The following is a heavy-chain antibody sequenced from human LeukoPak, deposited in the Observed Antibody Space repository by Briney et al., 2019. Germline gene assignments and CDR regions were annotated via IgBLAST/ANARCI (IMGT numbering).Heavy chain of an antibody. J-gene: IGHJ3*02. CDR2: ISYDGSNK. Sequence: GGSLRLSCAASGFTFSSYGMHWVRQTPGMGLEWVAVISYDGSNKYYADSVKGRFTISRDNSKNTLYLQMNSPRAEDTAVYYCAKDDFGDYGDAFEIWGQGTMVTVSS. CDR3: AKDDFGDYGDAFEI. CDR1: GFTFSSYG. D-gene: IGHD4-17*01. V-gene: IGHV3-30*18.